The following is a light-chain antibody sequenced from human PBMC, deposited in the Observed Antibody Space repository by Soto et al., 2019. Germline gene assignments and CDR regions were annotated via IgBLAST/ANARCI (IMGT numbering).Light chain of an antibody. J-gene: IGKJ5*01. CDR2: GAF. Sequence: GLSQSPGILSLSQGERATLSCRASQSVRSRFLAWYQQKPGQAPSLLIYGAFSRATGIPDRFSGSGSGTDFTLTISRLEPEDFAVYYCQQYGSSKITFGQGTRLEIK. CDR1: QSVRSRF. V-gene: IGKV3-20*01. CDR3: QQYGSSKIT.